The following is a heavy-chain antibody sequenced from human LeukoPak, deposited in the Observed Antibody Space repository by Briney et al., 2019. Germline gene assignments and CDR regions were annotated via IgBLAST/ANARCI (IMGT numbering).Heavy chain of an antibody. D-gene: IGHD5-12*01. J-gene: IGHJ4*02. Sequence: SETLSLTCAVYGGSFSGYYWSWIRQPPGKGLEWIGEINHSGSTNYNPSLKSRVTISVDTSKNQFSLKLSSVTAADTAVYYCARLVVATGLDYWGQGTLVTVSS. CDR2: INHSGST. V-gene: IGHV4-34*01. CDR3: ARLVVATGLDY. CDR1: GGSFSGYY.